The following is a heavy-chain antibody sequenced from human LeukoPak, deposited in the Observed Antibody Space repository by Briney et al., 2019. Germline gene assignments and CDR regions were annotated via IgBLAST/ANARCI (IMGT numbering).Heavy chain of an antibody. CDR3: ARVGYYDSSGPLGY. CDR1: GGSFSGYY. J-gene: IGHJ4*02. D-gene: IGHD3-22*01. V-gene: IGHV4-34*01. Sequence: SETLSLTCAVYGGSFSGYYWSWIRQPPGKGLEWIGEINHSGGTNYNPSLKGRATISVDTSKNQSSLKLSSVTAADTAVYYCARVGYYDSSGPLGYWGQGTLVTVSS. CDR2: INHSGGT.